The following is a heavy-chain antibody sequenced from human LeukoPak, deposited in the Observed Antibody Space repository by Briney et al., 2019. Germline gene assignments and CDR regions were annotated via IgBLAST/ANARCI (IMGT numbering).Heavy chain of an antibody. D-gene: IGHD1-26*01. CDR1: GFTFSSYS. CDR2: ISSSSSYI. Sequence: GGSLRLSCAASGFTFSSYSTNWVRQAPGKGLEWVSSISSSSSYIYYADSVKGRFTISRDNAKNSLYLQMNSLRAEDTAVYYCARDGYSGSYFDYWGQGTLVTVSS. CDR3: ARDGYSGSYFDY. V-gene: IGHV3-21*01. J-gene: IGHJ4*02.